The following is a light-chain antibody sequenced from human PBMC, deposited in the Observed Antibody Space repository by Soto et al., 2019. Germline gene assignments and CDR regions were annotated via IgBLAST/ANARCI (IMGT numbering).Light chain of an antibody. J-gene: IGLJ1*01. CDR3: SSYTSSSPLYD. CDR1: NSDIGFYNY. V-gene: IGLV2-14*01. Sequence: QSVLTQPASVSGSPGQSITISCTGTNSDIGFYNYVSWYQQHPGEAPKLIIYEVAKRPSGVSSRFSGSKSGNTASLTISGLQADDEADYHCSSYTSSSPLYDFGTGTKVTVL. CDR2: EVA.